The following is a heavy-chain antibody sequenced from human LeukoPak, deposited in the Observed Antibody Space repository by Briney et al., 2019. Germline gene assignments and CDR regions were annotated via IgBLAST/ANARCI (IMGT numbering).Heavy chain of an antibody. CDR3: AKEKVAYYSSAWAGLFDT. CDR2: ISGSGDST. Sequence: PGGTLRLSCAASGFTFTRYGMSWVRQAPGKGLEWVSSISGSGDSTYYADSVKGRFTISRDNSRNTLFLQMDSLSIEDTAVYFCAKEKVAYYSSAWAGLFDTWGQGALVTVSP. J-gene: IGHJ5*02. D-gene: IGHD6-19*01. V-gene: IGHV3-23*01. CDR1: GFTFTRYG.